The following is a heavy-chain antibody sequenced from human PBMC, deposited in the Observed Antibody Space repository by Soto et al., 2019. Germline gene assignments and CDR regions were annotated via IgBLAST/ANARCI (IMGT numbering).Heavy chain of an antibody. Sequence: PSETLSLTCTVSGGSISSGDYYWSWIRQPPGKGLEWIGYIYYSGSTYYNPSLKSRVTISVDTSKNQFSLKLSSLTAADTAVYYCARHLPDSSGWYVDYWGQGTLVTVS. CDR2: IYYSGST. CDR1: GGSISSGDYY. CDR3: ARHLPDSSGWYVDY. D-gene: IGHD6-19*01. V-gene: IGHV4-30-4*01. J-gene: IGHJ4*02.